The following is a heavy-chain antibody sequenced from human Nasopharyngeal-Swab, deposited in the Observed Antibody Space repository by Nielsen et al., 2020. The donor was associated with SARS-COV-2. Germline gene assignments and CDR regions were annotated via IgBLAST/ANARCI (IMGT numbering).Heavy chain of an antibody. J-gene: IGHJ5*02. CDR2: IIPIFGTA. V-gene: IGHV1-69*01. D-gene: IGHD2-15*01. CDR3: ARVYCSGGSCYWFDP. Sequence: WARQAPGQGIEWMGGIIPIFGTANYAQKFQGRVTITADESTSTAYMELSSLRSEDTAVYYCARVYCSGGSCYWFDPWGQGTLVTVSS.